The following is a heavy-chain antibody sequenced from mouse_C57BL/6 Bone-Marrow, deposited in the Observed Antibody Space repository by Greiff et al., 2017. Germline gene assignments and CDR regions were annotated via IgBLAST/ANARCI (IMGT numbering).Heavy chain of an antibody. CDR1: GFTFSSYG. CDR2: ISSGGSYT. CDR3: ARGDRRTWFAY. J-gene: IGHJ3*01. D-gene: IGHD2-14*01. V-gene: IGHV5-6*01. Sequence: EVKVVESGGDLVKPGGSLKLSCAASGFTFSSYGMSWVRQTPDKRLEWVATISSGGSYTYYPDSVKGRFTISRDNAKNTLYLQRSSLKSEDTAMYYCARGDRRTWFAYWGQGTLVTVSA.